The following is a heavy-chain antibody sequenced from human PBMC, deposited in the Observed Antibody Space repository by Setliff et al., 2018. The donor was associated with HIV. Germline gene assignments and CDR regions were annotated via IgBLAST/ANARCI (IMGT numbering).Heavy chain of an antibody. CDR2: IIHSGGT. V-gene: IGHV4-34*12. CDR3: ARRSGYAEDY. J-gene: IGHJ4*02. D-gene: IGHD5-12*01. Sequence: SETLSLTCAVYGGSFSGYYWNWIRQPPGKGLEWIGEIIHSGGTNYNPSLKSRVTISVDTSKNQFSLKLNSVTAADTAVYYCARRSGYAEDYWGQGTRVTVSS. CDR1: GGSFSGYY.